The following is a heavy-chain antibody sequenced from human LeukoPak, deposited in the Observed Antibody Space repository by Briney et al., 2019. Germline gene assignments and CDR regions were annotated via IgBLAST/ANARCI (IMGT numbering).Heavy chain of an antibody. CDR2: ISSSSSYI. V-gene: IGHV3-21*01. J-gene: IGHJ2*01. CDR1: GFTFSDYS. Sequence: TGGSLRLSCAASGFTFSDYSMNWVRQAPGKGLDWVSSISSSSSYIYYADSMKGRFTISRDNAKNSLYLQMNSLRGEDTAVYYCARGYDWYFDLWGRGTLVTVSS. CDR3: ARGYDWYFDL. D-gene: IGHD1-14*01.